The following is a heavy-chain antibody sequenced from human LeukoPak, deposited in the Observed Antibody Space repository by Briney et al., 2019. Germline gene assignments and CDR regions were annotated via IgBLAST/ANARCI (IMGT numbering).Heavy chain of an antibody. Sequence: SETLSLTCTVSGGSISSYYWSWIRQPPGKGLEWIGYIYYSGSTNYNPSLKSRVTISVDTSKNQFSLKLSSVTAADTAVYYCARASNWFDPWGQGTLVSVSS. J-gene: IGHJ5*02. CDR1: GGSISSYY. CDR3: ARASNWFDP. CDR2: IYYSGST. V-gene: IGHV4-59*01.